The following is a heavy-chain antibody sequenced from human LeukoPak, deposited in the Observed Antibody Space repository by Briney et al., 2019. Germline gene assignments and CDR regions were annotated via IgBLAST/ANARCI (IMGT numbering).Heavy chain of an antibody. V-gene: IGHV3-23*01. CDR3: AKVGVPATVELGTRGVATTIELDY. Sequence: HAGGSLRLSCAASGFTFSSYAMSWVRQAPGKGLEWVSPISGSGGTTYYADSAKGRFTISRDNSRNTLYLQMNSLRAEDTAVYYCAKVGVPATVELGTRGVATTIELDYWGQGTLVTVSS. CDR2: ISGSGGTT. CDR1: GFTFSSYA. D-gene: IGHD2-2*01. J-gene: IGHJ4*02.